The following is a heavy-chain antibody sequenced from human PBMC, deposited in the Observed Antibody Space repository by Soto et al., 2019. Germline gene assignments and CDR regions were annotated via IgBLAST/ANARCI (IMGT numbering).Heavy chain of an antibody. V-gene: IGHV3-23*01. Sequence: GGSLRLSCAVSGFTFISYAMNWVRQGPGKGLEWVSGISASGGRTAYADSVTGRFTISRDNSKNTLYLQMNRLRAEDTALYYCAKVSAPLVPYYYYGMDVWGHGTTVTVSS. J-gene: IGHJ6*02. D-gene: IGHD6-6*01. CDR2: ISASGGRT. CDR1: GFTFISYA. CDR3: AKVSAPLVPYYYYGMDV.